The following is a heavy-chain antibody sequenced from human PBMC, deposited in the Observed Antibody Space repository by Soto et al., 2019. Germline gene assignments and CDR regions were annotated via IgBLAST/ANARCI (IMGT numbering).Heavy chain of an antibody. V-gene: IGHV5-51*01. D-gene: IGHD6-25*01. CDR2: IYPGDSDT. CDR1: GYTFTAYW. Sequence: GESLKISCKGSGYTFTAYWIGWVRQMPGKGLEWMGIIYPGDSDTRYSPSFQGQVTISADMSITTAYLQWSSLKASDTAMFYCARGGYSGNSKDPFYIWGPGTMVTVSS. CDR3: ARGGYSGNSKDPFYI. J-gene: IGHJ3*02.